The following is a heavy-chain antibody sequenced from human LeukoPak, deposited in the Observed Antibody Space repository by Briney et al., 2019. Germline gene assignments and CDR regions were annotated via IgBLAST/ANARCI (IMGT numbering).Heavy chain of an antibody. Sequence: SVKVSCKASGGTFSNLGISWVRQAPGHGLEWMGRIIPIFATATYAQKFQGRVTITADDSTSTAYMELRSLRSDDPAVYYCTRGEDYVVEVTATTWTLFDYWGQGTLVTVSS. CDR2: IIPIFATA. CDR3: TRGEDYVVEVTATTWTLFDY. V-gene: IGHV1-69*13. CDR1: GGTFSNLG. D-gene: IGHD2-15*01. J-gene: IGHJ4*02.